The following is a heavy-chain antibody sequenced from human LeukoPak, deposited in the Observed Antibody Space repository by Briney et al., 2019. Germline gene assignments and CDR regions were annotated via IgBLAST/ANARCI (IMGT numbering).Heavy chain of an antibody. D-gene: IGHD3-3*01. Sequence: SETLSLTCAVSGGSISSGGYSWSWIRQPPGKGLEWIGYIYHSGSTYYNPSIKSRVTISVDRSKNQFSLKLSSVTAADTAVYYCARGSYDSRGFDPWGQGTLVTVSS. CDR3: ARGSYDSRGFDP. CDR2: IYHSGST. J-gene: IGHJ5*02. V-gene: IGHV4-30-2*01. CDR1: GGSISSGGYS.